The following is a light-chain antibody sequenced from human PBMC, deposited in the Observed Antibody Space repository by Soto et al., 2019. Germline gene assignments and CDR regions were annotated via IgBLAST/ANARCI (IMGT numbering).Light chain of an antibody. CDR3: SSYTSSLYV. Sequence: QTVLTHPASGCWFALSALTISCTKTSSDVGGYNYVCWCQQHPGKAPKLMIYDVSNRPSGVSNRLSGSKSGNTASLTISGLKAEDEADYYCSSYTSSLYVFGTGTKVT. CDR1: SSDVGGYNY. J-gene: IGLJ1*01. V-gene: IGLV2-14*01. CDR2: DVS.